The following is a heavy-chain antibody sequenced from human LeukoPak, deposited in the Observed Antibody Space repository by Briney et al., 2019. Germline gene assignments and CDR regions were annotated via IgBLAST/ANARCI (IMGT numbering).Heavy chain of an antibody. J-gene: IGHJ3*02. CDR2: IYTSGST. CDR1: GGSISSYY. V-gene: IGHV4-4*07. CDR3: ARAQYDILTGYYTAFDI. D-gene: IGHD3-9*01. Sequence: SETLSLTCTVSGGSISSYYWSWIRQPAGKGLEGIGRIYTSGSTNYNTSLKSRVTMSVDTSKNQFSLKLSSVTAADTAVYYCARAQYDILTGYYTAFDIWGQGTMVTVSS.